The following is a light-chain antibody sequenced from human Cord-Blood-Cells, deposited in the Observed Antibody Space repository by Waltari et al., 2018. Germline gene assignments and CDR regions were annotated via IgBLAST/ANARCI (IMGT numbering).Light chain of an antibody. Sequence: DIVMTQSPDSLAVSLGERATINCKSSQSVLYSSNNKNYLAWYQQKPGQPPKLPIYWASTRESGVPDRFSGSGSGTDFTLTISSLQAEDVAVYYCQQYYSLLTFGPGTKVDIK. V-gene: IGKV4-1*01. CDR1: QSVLYSSNNKNY. J-gene: IGKJ3*01. CDR3: QQYYSLLT. CDR2: WAS.